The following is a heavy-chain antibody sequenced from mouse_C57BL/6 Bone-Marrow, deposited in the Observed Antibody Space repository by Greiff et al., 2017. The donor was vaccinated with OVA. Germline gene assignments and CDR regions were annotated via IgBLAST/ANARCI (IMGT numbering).Heavy chain of an antibody. Sequence: VKLMESGAELARPGASVKLSCKASGYTFTSYGISWVKQRTGQGLEWIGEIYPRRGNPYYNEKFKGKAPLTADKSSSTAYMELRSLTSTDSAVYVCSSMGYGNYGDWGQGTTLTVSS. CDR2: IYPRRGNP. D-gene: IGHD2-10*02. V-gene: IGHV1-81*01. J-gene: IGHJ2*01. CDR3: SSMGYGNYGD. CDR1: GYTFTSYG.